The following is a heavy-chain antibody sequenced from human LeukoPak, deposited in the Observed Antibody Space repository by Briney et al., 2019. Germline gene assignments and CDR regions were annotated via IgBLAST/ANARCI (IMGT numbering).Heavy chain of an antibody. CDR1: GYTFTNYP. Sequence: GASVKVSCKASGYTFTNYPIIWMRQAPGQGLEWMASINTNTGNPTYAQGFTGRFVFSLDTSVSTTYLQITSLKAEDSAVYYSARGGYSRGQGSPFDYWGQGTLVTVSS. CDR2: INTNTGNP. D-gene: IGHD6-19*01. V-gene: IGHV7-4-1*02. CDR3: ARGGYSRGQGSPFDY. J-gene: IGHJ4*02.